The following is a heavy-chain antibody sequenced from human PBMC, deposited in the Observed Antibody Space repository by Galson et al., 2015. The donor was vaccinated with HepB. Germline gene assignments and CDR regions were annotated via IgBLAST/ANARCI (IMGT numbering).Heavy chain of an antibody. CDR2: IIPIFGTA. Sequence: SVKVSCKASGGTFSSYAISWVRQAPGQGLEWMGGIIPIFGTANYAQKFQGRVTITADESTSTAYMELSSLRSEDTAVYYCARMDYGGKPHLDYWGQGTLVTVSS. D-gene: IGHD4-23*01. J-gene: IGHJ4*02. V-gene: IGHV1-69*13. CDR3: ARMDYGGKPHLDY. CDR1: GGTFSSYA.